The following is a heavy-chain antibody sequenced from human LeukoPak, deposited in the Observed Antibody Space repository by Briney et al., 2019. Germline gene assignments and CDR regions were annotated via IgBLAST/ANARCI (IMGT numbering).Heavy chain of an antibody. CDR2: ISASGSAI. CDR3: VRDGYYGHDSFDI. D-gene: IGHD3-10*01. Sequence: GGSLRLSCAPSGFAFSRFEMSWVRQAPGRGLEWVSYISASGSAIYYVDSVKGRFTISRDNAKNSLYLQMNSLRAEDTAVYYCVRDGYYGHDSFDIWGQGTMVTVSS. J-gene: IGHJ3*02. CDR1: GFAFSRFE. V-gene: IGHV3-48*03.